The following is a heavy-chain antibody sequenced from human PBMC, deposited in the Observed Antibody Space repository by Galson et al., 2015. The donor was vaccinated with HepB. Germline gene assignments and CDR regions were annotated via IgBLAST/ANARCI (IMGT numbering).Heavy chain of an antibody. CDR3: AKSSVGQLVPELDY. CDR2: ISGSGGST. CDR1: GFPFSSYA. D-gene: IGHD6-13*01. J-gene: IGHJ4*02. V-gene: IGHV3-23*01. Sequence: SLRLSCAASGFPFSSYAMRWVRQAPGKGLEWVSAISGSGGSTYYADSVKGRFTISRDNSKNTLYLQMNSLRAEDTAVYYCAKSSVGQLVPELDYWGQGTLVTVSS.